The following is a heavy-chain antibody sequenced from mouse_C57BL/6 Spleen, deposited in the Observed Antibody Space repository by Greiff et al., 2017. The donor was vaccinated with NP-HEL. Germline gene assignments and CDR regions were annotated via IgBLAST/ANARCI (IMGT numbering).Heavy chain of an antibody. CDR3: ASSGTTYDYDWFAY. V-gene: IGHV1-61*01. J-gene: IGHJ3*01. D-gene: IGHD2-4*01. CDR1: GYTFTSYW. Sequence: QVQLQQPGAELVRPGSSVKLSCKASGYTFTSYWMEWVKQRPGQGLEWIGNIYPSDSETHYNQKFKDKATLTVDKSSSTAYMQLSSLTSEDSAVDYCASSGTTYDYDWFAYWGQGTLVTVSA. CDR2: IYPSDSET.